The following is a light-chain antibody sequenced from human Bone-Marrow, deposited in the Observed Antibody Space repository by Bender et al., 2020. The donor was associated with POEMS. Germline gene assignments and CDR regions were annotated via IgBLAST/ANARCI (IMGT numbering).Light chain of an antibody. CDR3: QMWDNSRDHPV. CDR2: DDT. CDR1: NIGSKS. V-gene: IGLV3-21*02. J-gene: IGLJ3*02. Sequence: SYVLTQPPSVSVAPGQTARITCGGNNIGSKSVHWYQQNPGQAPVLVVYDDTDRPSGIPERFSGSNSGNTATLTISRVEAGDEADYYCQMWDNSRDHPVFGGGTKLTVL.